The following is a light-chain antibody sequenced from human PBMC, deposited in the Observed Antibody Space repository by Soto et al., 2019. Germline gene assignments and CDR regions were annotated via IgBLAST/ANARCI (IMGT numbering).Light chain of an antibody. V-gene: IGKV3-20*01. CDR3: QQYGSSPGT. CDR2: GAS. J-gene: IGKJ1*01. Sequence: MVLKTSPGTLPLSPGERSTLCVGPSQSVSSGSLAWYQQKPGQGPRLLIYGASSRATGIPDRFSGSGSGTDFTLTISRLEPEDFAVYYCQQYGSSPGTFGQGTKV. CDR1: QSVSSGS.